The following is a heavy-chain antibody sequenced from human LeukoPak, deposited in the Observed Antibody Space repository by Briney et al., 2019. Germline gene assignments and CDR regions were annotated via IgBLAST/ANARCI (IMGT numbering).Heavy chain of an antibody. Sequence: SETLSLTCAVYGGSFSGYYWSWIRQPPGKGLEWIGEINHSGSTYYNPSLKSRVTISVDTSKNQFSLKLSSVTAADTAVYYCARQGSIWWYAWYFDLWGRGTLVTVSS. CDR2: INHSGST. CDR1: GGSFSGYY. J-gene: IGHJ2*01. V-gene: IGHV4-34*01. CDR3: ARQGSIWWYAWYFDL. D-gene: IGHD2-15*01.